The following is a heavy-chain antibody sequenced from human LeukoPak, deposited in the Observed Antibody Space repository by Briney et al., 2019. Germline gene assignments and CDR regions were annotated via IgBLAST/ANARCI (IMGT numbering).Heavy chain of an antibody. V-gene: IGHV3-74*01. CDR3: ARDVGYCSGGSCYRWFAS. Sequence: GGSLRLSCVGSGFTYSNYWMHWVRQAPGKGAVWVSRINPDGTTTDYADSVKGRFTISRDNAKNLLYLQMNGLRADDTAVYYCARDVGYCSGGSCYRWFASWGQGTLVTVSS. D-gene: IGHD2-15*01. J-gene: IGHJ5*01. CDR2: INPDGTTT. CDR1: GFTYSNYW.